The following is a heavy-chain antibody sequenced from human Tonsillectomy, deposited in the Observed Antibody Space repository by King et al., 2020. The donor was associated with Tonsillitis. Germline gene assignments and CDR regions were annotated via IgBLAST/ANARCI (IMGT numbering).Heavy chain of an antibody. CDR3: AREDYYDLWGGYYTGIGTHGNFDY. CDR1: GYTFTSYG. Sequence: VQLVESGAEVKKPGASVKVSCKASGYTFTSYGISWVRQAPGQGLEWMGWISAYNGNTNYAQKLQGRVTMTTDTSTSTAYMELRSLRSDDTAVYYCAREDYYDLWGGYYTGIGTHGNFDYWGQGTLVTVSS. D-gene: IGHD3-3*01. CDR2: ISAYNGNT. V-gene: IGHV1-18*04. J-gene: IGHJ4*02.